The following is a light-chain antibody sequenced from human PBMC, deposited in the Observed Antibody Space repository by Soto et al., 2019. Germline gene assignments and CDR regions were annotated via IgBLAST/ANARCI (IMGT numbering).Light chain of an antibody. CDR1: QSISNN. Sequence: ETMMTQSLATLSVSPGERATLSCRASQSISNNLAWYQHKPGQAPRLLIYAASTRATGVPARFSGSGSGTAFTLTISSLQSEDFAVYYCQQYNNWPRSFGQGTKVEIK. CDR2: AAS. V-gene: IGKV3-15*01. J-gene: IGKJ1*01. CDR3: QQYNNWPRS.